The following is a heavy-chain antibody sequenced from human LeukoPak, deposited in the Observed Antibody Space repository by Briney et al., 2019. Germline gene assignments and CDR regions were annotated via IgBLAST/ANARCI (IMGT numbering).Heavy chain of an antibody. CDR2: ISRSGST. J-gene: IGHJ4*02. V-gene: IGHV4-59*01. D-gene: IGHD2-2*01. CDR1: GGSISSYY. Sequence: SETLSLTCIVSGGSISSYYWSWIRQPPGKGLEWIGYISRSGSTNYNPSLKSRVTISVDTSKNQFSLKLSSVTAADTAVYYCARARGYCSCTSCSLVYWGQGTLVTVSS. CDR3: ARARGYCSCTSCSLVY.